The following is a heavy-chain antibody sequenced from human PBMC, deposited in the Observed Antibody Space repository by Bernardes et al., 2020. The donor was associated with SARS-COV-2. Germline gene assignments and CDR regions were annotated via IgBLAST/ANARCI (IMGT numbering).Heavy chain of an antibody. CDR2: IYPSGST. D-gene: IGHD3-3*01. CDR1: GDSISSYY. J-gene: IGHJ4*02. Sequence: SEPLSLTCTVSGDSISSYYWSWIRQPAGKGLEWIGRIYPSGSTDYNPSLKSRVTMSLDRSKNQFSLKLSSVTAADTAVYYCARGGGDFWSGYSWYFDYWGQGTLVTVSS. V-gene: IGHV4-4*07. CDR3: ARGGGDFWSGYSWYFDY.